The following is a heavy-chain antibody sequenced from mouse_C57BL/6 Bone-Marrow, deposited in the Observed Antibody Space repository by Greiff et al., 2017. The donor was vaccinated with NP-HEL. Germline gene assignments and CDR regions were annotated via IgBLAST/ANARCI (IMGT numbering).Heavy chain of an antibody. V-gene: IGHV1-82*01. D-gene: IGHD2-5*01. Sequence: QVQLQQSGPELVKPGASVKISCKASGYAFSSSWMNWVKQRPGKGLEWIGRIYPGDGDTNYNGKFKGKATLSADKSSSTAYMQLSSLTSEDSAVYFCARMGYSNYVFMDYWGQGTSVTVSS. CDR2: IYPGDGDT. J-gene: IGHJ4*01. CDR1: GYAFSSSW. CDR3: ARMGYSNYVFMDY.